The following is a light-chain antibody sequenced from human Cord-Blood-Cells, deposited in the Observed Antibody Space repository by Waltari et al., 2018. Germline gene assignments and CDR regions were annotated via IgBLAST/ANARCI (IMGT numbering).Light chain of an antibody. Sequence: DIQMTQSPSSLSASVGDRVTITCQASQDISNYLNWYQQKQRKAPKLLIYDASNLETGVPSRFSGSGSGTDFTFTISSLQPEDIATYYCQQYDNLPYTFGQGTKLEIK. V-gene: IGKV1-33*01. CDR2: DAS. CDR1: QDISNY. J-gene: IGKJ2*01. CDR3: QQYDNLPYT.